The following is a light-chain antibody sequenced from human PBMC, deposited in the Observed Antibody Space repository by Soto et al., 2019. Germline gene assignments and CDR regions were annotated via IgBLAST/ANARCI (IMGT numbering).Light chain of an antibody. V-gene: IGKV3-11*01. Sequence: EVVVTQSPATLSVSPGERATLYCRASQSVSRHLAWYQQKPGQAPRLLIYDASNRATGIPARFSGSGSGTDFTLTISSLEPEDFAVYYCQQRNNWPPVTFGGGTKVDI. J-gene: IGKJ4*01. CDR3: QQRNNWPPVT. CDR1: QSVSRH. CDR2: DAS.